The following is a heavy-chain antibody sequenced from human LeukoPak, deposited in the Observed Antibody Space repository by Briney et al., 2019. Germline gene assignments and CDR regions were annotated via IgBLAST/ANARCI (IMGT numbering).Heavy chain of an antibody. J-gene: IGHJ4*02. D-gene: IGHD6-13*01. CDR2: IWYEGSDK. V-gene: IGHV3-33*01. CDR3: ARGSSSWYYFDY. Sequence: GGSLRLSCAASGFTFRSYGMHWVRQAPGRGLEWVAVIWYEGSDKHYADSVKGRFTISRDNSKNTLYLQLNSLRAEDTAVYYCARGSSSWYYFDYWGQGALVTVSS. CDR1: GFTFRSYG.